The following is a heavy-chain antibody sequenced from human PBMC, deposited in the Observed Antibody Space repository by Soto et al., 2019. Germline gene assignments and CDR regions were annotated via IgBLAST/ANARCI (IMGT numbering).Heavy chain of an antibody. J-gene: IGHJ4*02. CDR3: AKEFSSSWSTSGPDY. V-gene: IGHV3-30*18. Sequence: QVQLVESGGGMVQPGRSLRLSCAASGFTFSSYGMHWVRQAPGKGLEWVAVISYDGSNKYYADSVKGRFTISRDNSKNTLYLQMNSLRAEDTAVYYCAKEFSSSWSTSGPDYWGQGTLVTVSS. CDR2: ISYDGSNK. CDR1: GFTFSSYG. D-gene: IGHD6-13*01.